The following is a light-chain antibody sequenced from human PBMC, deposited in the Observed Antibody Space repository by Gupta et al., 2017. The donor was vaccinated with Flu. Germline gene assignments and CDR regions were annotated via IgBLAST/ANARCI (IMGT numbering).Light chain of an antibody. CDR2: AVS. CDR3: NSFTSSTTPGV. V-gene: IGLV2-14*01. CDR1: NSDIGAFDY. J-gene: IGLJ3*02. Sequence: MTISCTGTNSDIGAFDYVSWYQQHPGKAPKLISYAVSRRPSGVSYRFSGSKSGNTASLTISGLQAEDEAHYVCNSFTSSTTPGVFGGGTKLTVL.